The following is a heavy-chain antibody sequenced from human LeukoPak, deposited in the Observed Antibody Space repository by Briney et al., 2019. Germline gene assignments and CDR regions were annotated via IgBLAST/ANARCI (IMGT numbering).Heavy chain of an antibody. CDR2: ISPNGVIT. V-gene: IGHV3-23*01. CDR1: GFPLSKYA. CDR3: AKDDAWLQYGN. Sequence: GGSLRLSCIGSGFPLSKYAMNWVRQAPGKGLEWVSGISPNGVITYYADSVKGRFTISRDNSKGTVYLQMNSLRPEDTAVYYCAKDDAWLQYGNWGRGTLVTVSS. J-gene: IGHJ4*02. D-gene: IGHD5-24*01.